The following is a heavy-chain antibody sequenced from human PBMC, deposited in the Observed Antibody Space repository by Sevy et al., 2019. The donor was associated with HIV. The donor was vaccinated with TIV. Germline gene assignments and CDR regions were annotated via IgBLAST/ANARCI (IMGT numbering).Heavy chain of an antibody. J-gene: IGHJ6*02. V-gene: IGHV3-11*01. D-gene: IGHD4-17*01. CDR3: ARDHVKDGDLGDYYYYAMDV. CDR1: GFTLSDYY. CDR2: ISGSGDTI. Sequence: GGSLRLSCAASGFTLSDYYMSWIRQAPGKGLQWISYISGSGDTIYYADSVKGRFTISRDNAKNSLFLQMNSLRAEDTAVYYCARDHVKDGDLGDYYYYAMDVWGQGTTVTVSS.